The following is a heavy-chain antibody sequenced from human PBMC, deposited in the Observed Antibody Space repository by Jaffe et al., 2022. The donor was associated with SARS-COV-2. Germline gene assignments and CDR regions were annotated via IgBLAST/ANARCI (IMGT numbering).Heavy chain of an antibody. CDR1: GYTFTSYY. Sequence: QVQLVQSGAEVKKPGASVKVSCKASGYTFTSYYMHWVRQAPGQGLEWMGIINPSGGSTSYAQKFQGRVTMTRDTSTSTVYMELSSLRSEDTAVYYCARGGKDVVVPAEWFDPWGQGTLVTVSS. D-gene: IGHD2-2*01. CDR3: ARGGKDVVVPAEWFDP. CDR2: INPSGGST. V-gene: IGHV1-46*01. J-gene: IGHJ5*02.